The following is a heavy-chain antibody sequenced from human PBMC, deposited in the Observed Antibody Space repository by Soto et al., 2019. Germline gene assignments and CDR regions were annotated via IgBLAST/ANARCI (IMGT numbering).Heavy chain of an antibody. D-gene: IGHD2-2*01. CDR3: GRDLTSNANCIDP. J-gene: IGHJ5*02. CDR2: ISYTGTT. Sequence: SETLSLTCSVSGDSIHVGGYYWTLIRPLPGKGLEWMGYISYTGTTYYHPSLESRLTMSVDRSKNQFSLRLTSVTAADTAVYFCGRDLTSNANCIDPWGQGTLVTVSS. V-gene: IGHV4-30-4*01. CDR1: GDSIHVGGYY.